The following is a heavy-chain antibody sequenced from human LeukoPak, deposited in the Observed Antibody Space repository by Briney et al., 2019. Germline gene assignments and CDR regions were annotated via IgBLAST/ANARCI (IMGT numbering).Heavy chain of an antibody. CDR3: ARNGDDSSDYYYFDY. V-gene: IGHV4-30-4*07. Sequence: TSQTLSLTCAVSGDSISSGDYSWSWIRQPPGKGLKWIGHIYNSGTTNYNPSLKSRVTISVNTSKNQFSLKLSSVTAADTAIYYCARNGDDSSDYYYFDYWGQGTLVTVSS. CDR2: IYNSGTT. CDR1: GDSISSGDYS. J-gene: IGHJ4*02. D-gene: IGHD3-22*01.